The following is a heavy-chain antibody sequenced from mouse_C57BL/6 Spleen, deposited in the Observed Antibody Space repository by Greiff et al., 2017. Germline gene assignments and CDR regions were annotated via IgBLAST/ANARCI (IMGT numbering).Heavy chain of an antibody. CDR1: GFNIKDYY. CDR3: TTRDGYPYYFDY. V-gene: IGHV14-1*01. J-gene: IGHJ2*01. D-gene: IGHD2-3*01. Sequence: VQLQQSGAELVRPGASVKLSCTASGFNIKDYYMHWVKQRPEQGLEWIGRIDPEDGDTEYAPKFQGKATMTADTSSNTAYLQLSSLTSEDTAAYYCTTRDGYPYYFDYWGQGTTLTVSS. CDR2: IDPEDGDT.